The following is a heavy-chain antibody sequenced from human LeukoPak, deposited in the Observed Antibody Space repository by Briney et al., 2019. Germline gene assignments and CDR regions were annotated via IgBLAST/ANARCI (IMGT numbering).Heavy chain of an antibody. V-gene: IGHV3-23*01. Sequence: GGSLRLSCAASGFTFSSYAMSWVRQAPGKGLEWVSAISGSGGSTYYADSVKGRFTISRDNSKNTLYLQMNSLRAGDTAVYYCARGINYDILTGYPIDYWGQGTLVTVSS. CDR1: GFTFSSYA. CDR2: ISGSGGST. J-gene: IGHJ4*02. D-gene: IGHD3-9*01. CDR3: ARGINYDILTGYPIDY.